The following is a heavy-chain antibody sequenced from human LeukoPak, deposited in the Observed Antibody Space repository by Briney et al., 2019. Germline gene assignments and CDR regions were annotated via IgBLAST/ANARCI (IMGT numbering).Heavy chain of an antibody. CDR1: GFTFSSYA. D-gene: IGHD6-19*01. Sequence: GGSLRLSCAASGFTFSSYAMHWVRQAPGKGLEWVAVISYDGSNKYYADSVKGRFTISRDNSKNTLYLQMNSLRAEDTAVYYCARSRWGLDLFDYWGQGTLVTVSS. V-gene: IGHV3-30-3*01. CDR2: ISYDGSNK. CDR3: ARSRWGLDLFDY. J-gene: IGHJ4*02.